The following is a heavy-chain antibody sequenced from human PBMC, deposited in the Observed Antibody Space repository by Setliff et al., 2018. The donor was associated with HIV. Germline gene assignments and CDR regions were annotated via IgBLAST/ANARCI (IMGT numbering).Heavy chain of an antibody. D-gene: IGHD2-15*01. CDR1: GGTFSNYG. J-gene: IGHJ6*03. CDR2: IIPVFETS. Sequence: SVKVSCKASGGTFSNYGISWVRQAPGQGLEYMGGIIPVFETSNYAQRFQGRVTITADESSSTAYTELSSLRYGDTAVYYCARVTTVVTDPLYYHYMDVWGKGTTVTVSS. CDR3: ARVTTVVTDPLYYHYMDV. V-gene: IGHV1-69*13.